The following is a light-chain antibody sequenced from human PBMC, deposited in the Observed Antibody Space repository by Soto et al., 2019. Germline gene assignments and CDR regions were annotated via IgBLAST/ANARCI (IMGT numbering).Light chain of an antibody. CDR2: GAS. V-gene: IGKV3-20*01. J-gene: IGKJ2*01. Sequence: EIVLTQSPGTLSLSPGERATLSCRASQSVSSSYLAWYQQKPGQAPRLLIYGASSRATGIPDRFSGSGSGTDFTLTISRLEPEDVAVYYCQQYGNSPTYTFGQRPKLEVK. CDR1: QSVSSSY. CDR3: QQYGNSPTYT.